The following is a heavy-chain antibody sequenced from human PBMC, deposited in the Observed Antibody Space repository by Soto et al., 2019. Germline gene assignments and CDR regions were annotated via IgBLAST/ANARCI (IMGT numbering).Heavy chain of an antibody. D-gene: IGHD6-6*01. J-gene: IGHJ3*02. CDR3: AKSTSRLPNASHI. CDR2: ISGSGGST. V-gene: IGHV3-23*01. CDR1: GVTFSSYA. Sequence: GGSLRLACAASGVTFSSYAMSWVRQAPGKGLEWVSAISGSGGSTYYADSVKGRFTISRDNSKNTLYLQMNSLRAEDTAVYYCAKSTSRLPNASHISGQGTILTVS.